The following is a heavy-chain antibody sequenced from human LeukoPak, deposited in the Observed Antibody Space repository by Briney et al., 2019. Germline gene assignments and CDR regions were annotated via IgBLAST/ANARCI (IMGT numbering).Heavy chain of an antibody. V-gene: IGHV3-30*01. CDR2: ISYYGDIT. D-gene: IGHD3-10*01. Sequence: PGGSLRLSCAASGFTFSSYAMPWVRQAPGKGLEWVALISYYGDITYYADSVKGRFTLSRDNSKTTLFLQLNSLRAEDTAVYYCARDSTYYYDSGSSGPHYFDFWGQGTLVTVSS. J-gene: IGHJ4*02. CDR1: GFTFSSYA. CDR3: ARDSTYYYDSGSSGPHYFDF.